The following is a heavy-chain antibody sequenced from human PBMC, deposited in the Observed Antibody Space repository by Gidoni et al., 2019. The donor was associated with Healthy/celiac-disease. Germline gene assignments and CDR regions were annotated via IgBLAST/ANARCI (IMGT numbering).Heavy chain of an antibody. J-gene: IGHJ6*02. D-gene: IGHD3-3*01. Sequence: QVQLVQSGAEVKKPGASVKVSCKASGYTFTGYYLHWVRQAPGQGLEWMGWINPNSGGTNYAQKFQGRVTMTRDTSISTAYMELSRLRSDDTAVYYCARSTIFGVVPGGYYHYGMDVWGQGTTVTVSS. CDR3: ARSTIFGVVPGGYYHYGMDV. V-gene: IGHV1-2*02. CDR1: GYTFTGYY. CDR2: INPNSGGT.